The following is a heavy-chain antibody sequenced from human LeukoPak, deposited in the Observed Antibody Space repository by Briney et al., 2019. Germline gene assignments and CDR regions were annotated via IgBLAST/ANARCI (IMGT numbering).Heavy chain of an antibody. CDR3: ARSTFGGVIVTNPVHYYYYYGMDV. D-gene: IGHD3-16*02. J-gene: IGHJ6*02. V-gene: IGHV5-51*01. CDR1: GYSFTSYW. CDR2: IYPGDSDN. Sequence: GESLKISCKGSGYSFTSYWICWVRQMPGKVLGLMGIIYPGDSDNCYSPSYQDHVTISADKSISTADLQWSSLKASDTAMYYCARSTFGGVIVTNPVHYYYYYGMDVWGQGTTVTVSS.